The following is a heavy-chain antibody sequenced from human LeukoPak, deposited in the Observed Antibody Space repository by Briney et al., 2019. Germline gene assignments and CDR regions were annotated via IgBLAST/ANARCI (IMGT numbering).Heavy chain of an antibody. V-gene: IGHV3-11*01. J-gene: IGHJ4*02. D-gene: IGHD7-27*01. CDR2: ITQTGSSM. CDR1: GFTFSGHY. Sequence: GGSLRLSCAASGFTFSGHYMSWIRQAPGKGLEWVAYITQTGSSMSYLDSVKGRFTISRDNARNSLYLQMDSLRPEDTAVYYCGRGHWGLDYWGQGTLLTVSS. CDR3: GRGHWGLDY.